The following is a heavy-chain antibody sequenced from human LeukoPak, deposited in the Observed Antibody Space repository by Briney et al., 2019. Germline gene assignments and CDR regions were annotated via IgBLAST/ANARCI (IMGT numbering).Heavy chain of an antibody. CDR2: IRHDGSKK. V-gene: IGHV3-30*02. J-gene: IGHJ4*02. CDR3: AKSGDGYRFDY. D-gene: IGHD5-24*01. CDR1: GFTFSSDG. Sequence: PGGSLRLSCAASGFTFSSDGMHWVRQAPGKGLEWVAFIRHDGSKKYYADSVKGRFTISRDNSKNTLDLQMNSLRPEDTAVYYCAKSGDGYRFDYWGQGTLVTVSS.